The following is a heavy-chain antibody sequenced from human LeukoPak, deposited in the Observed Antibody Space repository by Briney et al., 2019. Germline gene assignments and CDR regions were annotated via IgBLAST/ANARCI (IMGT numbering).Heavy chain of an antibody. CDR2: INHSGST. CDR1: GGSFSGYY. V-gene: IGHV4-34*01. J-gene: IGHJ6*02. CDR3: ARAPPGLRYFDGAARYYYGMDV. D-gene: IGHD3-9*01. Sequence: PSETLSLTCAVYGGSFSGYYWSWIRQPPGKGLEWIGEINHSGSTNYNPSLKSRVPISVDTSQNQFSLKLSSVTAADTAVYYCARAPPGLRYFDGAARYYYGMDVWGQGTTVTVSS.